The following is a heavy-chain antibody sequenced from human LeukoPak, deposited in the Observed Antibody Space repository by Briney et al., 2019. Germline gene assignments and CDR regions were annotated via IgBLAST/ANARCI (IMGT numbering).Heavy chain of an antibody. J-gene: IGHJ4*02. CDR2: IYYSGTT. D-gene: IGHD4-23*01. V-gene: IGHV4-39*01. CDR1: GGSINSRSYD. Sequence: SETLSLTGTVSGGSINSRSYDCRWIRQSPGKGLEWIGTIYYSGTTYYNPSLKSRVTISVDTSKNHFSLKLSSVTAADTAMYNCARHKICDGYGGLFDYWGQGTLVTVSS. CDR3: ARHKICDGYGGLFDY.